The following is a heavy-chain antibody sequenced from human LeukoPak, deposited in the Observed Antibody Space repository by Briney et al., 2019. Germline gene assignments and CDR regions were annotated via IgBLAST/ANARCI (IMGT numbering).Heavy chain of an antibody. Sequence: GGSLRLSCAASGITVSNYYMTWIRQAPGKGLEWISYISSSGRTIYYADSVKGRFTISRDNARNSLYLQMNSLRAEDTAVYYCARDTSGSSSEYFQHWGQGTLVTVSS. CDR2: ISSSGRTI. CDR1: GITVSNYY. D-gene: IGHD2-15*01. V-gene: IGHV3-11*04. CDR3: ARDTSGSSSEYFQH. J-gene: IGHJ1*01.